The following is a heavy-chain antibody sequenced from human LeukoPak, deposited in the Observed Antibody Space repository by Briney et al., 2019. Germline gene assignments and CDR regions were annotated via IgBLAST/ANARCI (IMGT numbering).Heavy chain of an antibody. CDR1: GFTFDDYA. V-gene: IGHV3-43*02. J-gene: IGHJ6*02. CDR3: AKDPRDWLPHYNMDV. CDR2: ISGDGDST. Sequence: GGSLRLSCAASGFTFDDYAMHWVRQAPGKGLEWVSLISGDGDSTYYADSVKGRFTISRDNSKNTLYLQMNSLRVEDTAVYYCAKDPRDWLPHYNMDVWGQGTTVTVSS. D-gene: IGHD3/OR15-3a*01.